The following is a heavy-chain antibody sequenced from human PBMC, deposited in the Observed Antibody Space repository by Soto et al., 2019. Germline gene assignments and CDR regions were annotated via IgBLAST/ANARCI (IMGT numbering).Heavy chain of an antibody. CDR3: AKDILSLPPLYGDYGPYYYYGMDV. V-gene: IGHV3-NL1*01. Sequence: PAGSLRLSCAASGSTFSMYGMNWVRQAPGKGLEWVAYIGSSVSDKYYADSVKGRFTISRDNSKNTLYLQMNSLRAEDTAVYYCAKDILSLPPLYGDYGPYYYYGMDVWGQGTTVTVSS. D-gene: IGHD4-17*01. CDR1: GSTFSMYG. J-gene: IGHJ6*02. CDR2: IGSSVSDK.